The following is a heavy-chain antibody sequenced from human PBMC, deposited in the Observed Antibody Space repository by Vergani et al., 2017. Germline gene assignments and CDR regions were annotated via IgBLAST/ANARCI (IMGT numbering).Heavy chain of an antibody. CDR2: IRSKAYGGTT. CDR3: TREGGAFPYYYFDY. Sequence: EVQLVESGGGLVQPGRSLRLSCTASGFTFGDYAMSWVRQAPGNGLEWVGFIRSKAYGGTTEYAASVKGRFTISRDDSKSIAYLQMNSLKTEDTAVYYCTREGGAFPYYYFDYWGQGTLVTVSS. V-gene: IGHV3-49*04. CDR1: GFTFGDYA. D-gene: IGHD3-10*01. J-gene: IGHJ4*02.